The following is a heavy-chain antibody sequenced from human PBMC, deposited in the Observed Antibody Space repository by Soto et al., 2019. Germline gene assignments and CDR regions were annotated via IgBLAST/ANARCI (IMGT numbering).Heavy chain of an antibody. V-gene: IGHV4-34*01. CDR2: INHSGST. CDR1: GGSFSGYY. J-gene: IGHJ4*02. D-gene: IGHD3-3*01. Sequence: SETLSLTCAVYGGSFSGYYWSWIRQPPGKGLEWIGEINHSGSTNYNPSLKSRVNISVDTSKNQFSLKLSSVTAADTAVYYCARENSVFGVDTFDNWGLGTLVTVSS. CDR3: ARENSVFGVDTFDN.